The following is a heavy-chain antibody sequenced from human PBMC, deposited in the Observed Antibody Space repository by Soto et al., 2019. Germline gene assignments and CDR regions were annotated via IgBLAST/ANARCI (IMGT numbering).Heavy chain of an antibody. J-gene: IGHJ6*02. CDR3: ARDNTISKVYYYGMDV. CDR1: GGPISSSNW. CDR2: IYHSGST. D-gene: IGHD3-3*01. V-gene: IGHV4-4*02. Sequence: QGQLQESGPGLVKPSGTLSLTCAVSGGPISSSNWWSWVRQPPGKGLEWIGEIYHSGSTNYNPFLKSRVPISVDKSKNQFSLKLSSVTAADTAVYYCARDNTISKVYYYGMDVWGQGTTVTVSS.